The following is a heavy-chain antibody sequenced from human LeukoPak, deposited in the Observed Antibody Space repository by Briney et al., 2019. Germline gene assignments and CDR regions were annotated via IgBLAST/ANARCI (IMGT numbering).Heavy chain of an antibody. CDR3: ARASYCSDGSCYSDY. V-gene: IGHV1-69*04. CDR2: IIPILGIA. CDR1: GGTFSSYA. J-gene: IGHJ4*02. Sequence: SVKVSCKPSGGTFSSYAISWVRQAPGQGLEWMGRIIPILGIANYAQKFQGRVTITADKSTSTAYMELSSLRSEDTAVYYCARASYCSDGSCYSDYWGQGTLVAVSS. D-gene: IGHD2-15*01.